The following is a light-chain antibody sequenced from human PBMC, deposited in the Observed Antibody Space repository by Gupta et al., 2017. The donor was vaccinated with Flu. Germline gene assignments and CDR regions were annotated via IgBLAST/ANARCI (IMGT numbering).Light chain of an antibody. CDR3: QHYRHWPL. CDR2: GAS. Sequence: SPANLSVSAGERGTRSCRDSESVSINLGWYQRKAGQPPRLLIYGASNRAAGVTDRFSGSGSGTDFTLTSSNRESEDSAIYDWQHYRHWPLFGQGTKLEIK. CDR1: ESVSIN. V-gene: IGKV3-15*01. J-gene: IGKJ2*01.